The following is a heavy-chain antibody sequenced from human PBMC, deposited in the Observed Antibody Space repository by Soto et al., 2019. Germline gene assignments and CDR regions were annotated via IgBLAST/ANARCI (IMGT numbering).Heavy chain of an antibody. J-gene: IGHJ4*02. CDR2: INPNDGDT. CDR1: GYRFTDYY. Sequence: QVHLVQSGAEVKKPGASVKVSCRASGYRFTDYYLHWVRQAPGQGLEWMGWINPNDGDTNYAQNFHGRVTLTRDTAVSTAYMQLDRLTFADTALFYCARDLGDGSQPFDFWGQGTLVTVSS. D-gene: IGHD2-15*01. V-gene: IGHV1-2*02. CDR3: ARDLGDGSQPFDF.